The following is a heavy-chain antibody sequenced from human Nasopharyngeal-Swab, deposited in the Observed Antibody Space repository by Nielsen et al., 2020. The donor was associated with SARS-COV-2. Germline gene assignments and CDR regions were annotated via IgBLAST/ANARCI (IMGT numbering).Heavy chain of an antibody. V-gene: IGHV7-4-1*02. Sequence: WVRQAPGQGLEWMGWINTNTGNPTYAQGFTGRFVFSLDTSVSTAYLQISSLKAEDTAVYYCARDFENIVVVPAAHGIYYYYYMDVWSKGTTVTVSS. CDR2: INTNTGNP. J-gene: IGHJ6*03. D-gene: IGHD2-2*01. CDR3: ARDFENIVVVPAAHGIYYYYYMDV.